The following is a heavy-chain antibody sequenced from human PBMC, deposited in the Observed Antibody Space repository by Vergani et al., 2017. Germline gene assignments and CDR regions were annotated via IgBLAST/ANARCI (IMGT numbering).Heavy chain of an antibody. V-gene: IGHV4-34*01. D-gene: IGHD4-17*01. Sequence: QVQLQQWGAGLLKPSETLSLTCAVYGGSFSGYYWSWIRRPPGKGLEWIGEINHSGSTNYNPSLKSRVTISVDTSKNQLSLKLRSVTAADTAVYYCARGLSVTRFDYWGQGTLVTVSS. CDR2: INHSGST. CDR3: ARGLSVTRFDY. CDR1: GGSFSGYY. J-gene: IGHJ4*02.